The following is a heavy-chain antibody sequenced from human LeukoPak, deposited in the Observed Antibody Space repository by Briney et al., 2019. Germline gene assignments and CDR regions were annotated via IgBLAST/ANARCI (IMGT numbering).Heavy chain of an antibody. V-gene: IGHV3-23*01. CDR2: ISNTGAPT. CDR3: AKGGSSSSWFSHFDY. CDR1: GFTFSTYA. J-gene: IGHJ4*02. D-gene: IGHD6-13*01. Sequence: GGSLRLSCAASGFTFSTYAMSWVRQAPGKGLEWVSVISNTGAPTYYADSVKGRFTISRDNSKNTLYLQMNSLRAEDTAVYYCAKGGSSSSWFSHFDYWGQGTLVTVSS.